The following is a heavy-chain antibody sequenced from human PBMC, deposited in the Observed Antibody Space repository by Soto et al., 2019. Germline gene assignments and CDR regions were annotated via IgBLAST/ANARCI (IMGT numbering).Heavy chain of an antibody. J-gene: IGHJ4*02. CDR3: ARDVYYYDSSAYWAY. Sequence: EVQLVESGGGLVKPGGSLRLSCAASGFTFSSYSMNWVRQAPGKGLEWVSSITGSSSYIYYADAVKGRFTISRDNAKYSLYLQMNSLRAEDTAVYYCARDVYYYDSSAYWAYWGEGTLVTVCS. V-gene: IGHV3-21*02. CDR2: ITGSSSYI. D-gene: IGHD3-22*01. CDR1: GFTFSSYS.